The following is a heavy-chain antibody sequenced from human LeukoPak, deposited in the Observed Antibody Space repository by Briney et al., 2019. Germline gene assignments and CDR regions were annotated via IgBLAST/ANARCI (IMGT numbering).Heavy chain of an antibody. J-gene: IGHJ4*02. CDR3: ARLNVLSGSPLHHFGH. V-gene: IGHV4-59*08. Sequence: TSETLSLTCTVSGGSISNYYWSWIRQPPGKGLEWIAYINYSGNTNYNPSLKSRVTISVDTSKNQFSLKLTSVTAADTAVYYCARLNVLSGSPLHHFGHWGQGTLVTVST. D-gene: IGHD6-13*01. CDR1: GGSISNYY. CDR2: INYSGNT.